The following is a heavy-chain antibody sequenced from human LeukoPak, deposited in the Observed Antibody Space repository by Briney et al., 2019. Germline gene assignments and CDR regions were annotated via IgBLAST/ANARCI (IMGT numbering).Heavy chain of an antibody. D-gene: IGHD6-13*01. Sequence: SETLSLTCTVSGGSISSSSYYWGWIRQPPGKGLGWIGSIYYSGSTYYNPSLKSRVTISVDTSKNQFSLKLSSVTAADTAVYYCARVSGSSWYGDYYYYGMDVWGQGTTVTVSS. CDR3: ARVSGSSWYGDYYYYGMDV. CDR2: IYYSGST. V-gene: IGHV4-39*07. CDR1: GGSISSSSYY. J-gene: IGHJ6*02.